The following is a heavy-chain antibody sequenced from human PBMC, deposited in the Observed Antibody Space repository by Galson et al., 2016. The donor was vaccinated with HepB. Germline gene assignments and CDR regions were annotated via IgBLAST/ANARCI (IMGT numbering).Heavy chain of an antibody. Sequence: SVKVSCKASGYTFIRYSIHWVRQAPGERLEWLGWINPLTGDTKYSERLQGRVSMTSDTPASTVYMELNSLRSEDTGLYFCAKDRSGTYDYWGPGTLVTVSS. D-gene: IGHD1-26*01. CDR1: GYTFIRYS. J-gene: IGHJ4*02. V-gene: IGHV1-3*01. CDR3: AKDRSGTYDY. CDR2: INPLTGDT.